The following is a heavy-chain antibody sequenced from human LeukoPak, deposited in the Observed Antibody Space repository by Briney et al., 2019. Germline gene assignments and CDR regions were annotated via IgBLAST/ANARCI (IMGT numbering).Heavy chain of an antibody. V-gene: IGHV4-34*01. J-gene: IGHJ6*04. CDR3: ARGESSSWSPYYYCYGMDV. Sequence: SETLSLTCAVYGGSFSGYYWSWIRQPPGKGLEWIGEINHSGSTNYNPSLKSRVTISVDTSKNQFSLKLSSVTAADTAVYYCARGESSSWSPYYYCYGMDVWGKGTTVTVSS. CDR2: INHSGST. D-gene: IGHD6-13*01. CDR1: GGSFSGYY.